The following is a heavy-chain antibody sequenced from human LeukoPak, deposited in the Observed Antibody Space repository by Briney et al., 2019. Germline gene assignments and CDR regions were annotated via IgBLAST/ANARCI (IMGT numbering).Heavy chain of an antibody. D-gene: IGHD2-21*02. J-gene: IGHJ2*01. CDR1: GFTVNSNY. CDR2: IYGGGST. Sequence: GGSLRLSCGASGFTVNSNYMAWVRQAPGKGLEWVAFIYGGGSTHYSESVRGRFTISRDNAKNSLYLQMNSLRAEDTAVYYCARLAYCGGDCYRFDLWGRGTLVTISS. CDR3: ARLAYCGGDCYRFDL. V-gene: IGHV3-66*01.